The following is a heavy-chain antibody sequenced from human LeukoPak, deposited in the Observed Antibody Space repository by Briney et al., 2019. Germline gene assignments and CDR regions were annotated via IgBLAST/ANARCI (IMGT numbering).Heavy chain of an antibody. D-gene: IGHD6-19*01. CDR1: GYSFISSW. V-gene: IGHV5-51*01. Sequence: GESLKISCKGSGYSFISSWIGWVRRMPGKGLEWMGIIYPGDSDTRYSPSFQGQVTISADKSISTAYLQWSSLKASDTAIYYCARRDYGSGWYYFDYWGQGTLVTVSS. J-gene: IGHJ4*02. CDR3: ARRDYGSGWYYFDY. CDR2: IYPGDSDT.